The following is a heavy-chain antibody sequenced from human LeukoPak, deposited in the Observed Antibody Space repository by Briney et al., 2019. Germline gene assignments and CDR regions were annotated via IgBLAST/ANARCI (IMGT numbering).Heavy chain of an antibody. J-gene: IGHJ3*02. CDR1: GYTFTGYY. V-gene: IGHV1-2*02. CDR3: ARDTAADAFDI. Sequence: ASVKVSCKASGYTFTGYYMHWVRQAPGQGLEWMGWINPNSDGTNYAQKFQGRVTMTRDTSISTAYMELSRLRSDGTAVYYCARDTAADAFDIWGQGTMVTVSS. CDR2: INPNSDGT. D-gene: IGHD4-17*01.